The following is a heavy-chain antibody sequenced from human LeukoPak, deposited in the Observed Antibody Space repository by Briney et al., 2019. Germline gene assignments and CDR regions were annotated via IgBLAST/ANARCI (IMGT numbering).Heavy chain of an antibody. J-gene: IGHJ4*02. V-gene: IGHV3-11*04. Sequence: PGGSLRLSCAASGFTFSDYYMSWIRQAPGKGLEWISYISSSGSSIQYADSVRGRFTISRDNAKTSLYLQMNSLRAEDTSVYYCARSAQWELPDYWGQGTLVTASS. CDR2: ISSSGSSI. CDR1: GFTFSDYY. CDR3: ARSAQWELPDY. D-gene: IGHD1-26*01.